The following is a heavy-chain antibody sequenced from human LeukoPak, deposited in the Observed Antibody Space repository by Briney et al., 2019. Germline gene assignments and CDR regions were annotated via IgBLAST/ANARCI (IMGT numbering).Heavy chain of an antibody. CDR2: INPNSGGT. Sequence: ASVKVSYKASGYTFTGYYMHWVRQAPGQGLEWMGWINPNSGGTNYAQKFQGRVTMTRDTSISTAYMELSRLRSDDTAVYYCARGSTTVTTGGFDYWGQGTLVTVSS. D-gene: IGHD4-11*01. CDR3: ARGSTTVTTGGFDY. J-gene: IGHJ4*02. V-gene: IGHV1-2*02. CDR1: GYTFTGYY.